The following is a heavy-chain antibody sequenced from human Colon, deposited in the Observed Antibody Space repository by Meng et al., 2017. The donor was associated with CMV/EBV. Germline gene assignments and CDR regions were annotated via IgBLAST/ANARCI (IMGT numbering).Heavy chain of an antibody. CDR2: IHWDDDK. D-gene: IGHD5-18*01. CDR3: ARHSLTIQTD. V-gene: IGHV2-5*02. J-gene: IGHJ4*02. CDR1: WFSLTTTGAG. Sequence: MTLEESGPALVKPTPLLTLTCTFSWFSLTTTGAGVAWVRQPPGKAPELLALIHWDDDKRYSPSLKNRLNITKDTSKNQVVLSMTDLDPADTGTFYCARHSLTIQTDWGQGALVTVSS.